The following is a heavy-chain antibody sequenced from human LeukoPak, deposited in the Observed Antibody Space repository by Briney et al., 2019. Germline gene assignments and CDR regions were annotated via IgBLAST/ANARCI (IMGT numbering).Heavy chain of an antibody. CDR2: ISGSGGST. V-gene: IGHV3-23*01. CDR1: GFTFSSYA. Sequence: PGRSLRLSCAASGFTFSSYAMSWVRQAPGKGLEWVSAISGSGGSTYYADSLKGRFTISRDNSKNTLYLQMNSLRAEDTAVYYCAKVRIAVAGSFAEYFQHWGQGTLVTVSS. D-gene: IGHD6-19*01. J-gene: IGHJ1*01. CDR3: AKVRIAVAGSFAEYFQH.